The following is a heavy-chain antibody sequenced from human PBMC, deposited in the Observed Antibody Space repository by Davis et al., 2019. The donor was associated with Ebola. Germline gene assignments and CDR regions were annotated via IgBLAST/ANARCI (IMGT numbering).Heavy chain of an antibody. CDR2: IIPIFGTA. D-gene: IGHD3-10*01. CDR1: GGTFSSYA. CDR3: ARNRGSGSYFTHYYGMDV. Sequence: SVKVSCKASGGTFSSYAISWVRQAPGQGLEWMGGIIPIFGTANYAQKFQGRVTITADESTSTAYMELSSLRSEDTAVYYCARNRGSGSYFTHYYGMDVWGQGTTVTVSS. V-gene: IGHV1-69*13. J-gene: IGHJ6*02.